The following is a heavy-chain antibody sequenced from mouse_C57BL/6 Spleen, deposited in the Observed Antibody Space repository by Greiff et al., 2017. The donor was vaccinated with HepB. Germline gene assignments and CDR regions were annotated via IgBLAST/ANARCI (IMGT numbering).Heavy chain of an antibody. CDR2: ISGGGGNT. J-gene: IGHJ1*03. CDR3: ARHGPVYYYGSNWYFDV. Sequence: DVMLVESGGGLVKPGGSLKLSCAASGFTFSSYTMSWVRQTPEKRLEWVATISGGGGNTYYPDSVKGRFTISRDNAKNTLYLQMSSLRSEDTALYYCARHGPVYYYGSNWYFDVWGTGTTVTVSS. D-gene: IGHD1-1*01. CDR1: GFTFSSYT. V-gene: IGHV5-9*01.